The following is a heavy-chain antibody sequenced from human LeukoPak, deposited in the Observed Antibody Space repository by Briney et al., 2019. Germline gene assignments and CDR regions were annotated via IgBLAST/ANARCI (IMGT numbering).Heavy chain of an antibody. V-gene: IGHV3-48*03. J-gene: IGHJ2*01. Sequence: GGSLRLSCAASGFTFSSYEMNWVRQAPGKGLEWVSYISSSGSTIYYADSVKGRFTISRDNAKNSLYLQMNSLRAEDTAVYYCVSPLAGKGYFDLWGRGTLVTVSS. CDR2: ISSSGSTI. CDR1: GFTFSSYE. CDR3: VSPLAGKGYFDL. D-gene: IGHD6-19*01.